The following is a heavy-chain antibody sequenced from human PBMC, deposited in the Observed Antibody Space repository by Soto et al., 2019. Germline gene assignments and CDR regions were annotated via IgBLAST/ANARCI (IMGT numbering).Heavy chain of an antibody. CDR3: ARGQQLMLNSDAFDI. Sequence: QVQLVQSGAEVKKPEASVRVSCKAFGYSFSNYDINWVRQATGQGLEWMGWMNPNSGNTGYAQSLQGRVTMTRNTSISTAYMELSSLRSDDTAVYYCARGQQLMLNSDAFDIWGQGTMVTVS. CDR1: GYSFSNYD. V-gene: IGHV1-8*02. D-gene: IGHD6-13*01. CDR2: MNPNSGNT. J-gene: IGHJ3*02.